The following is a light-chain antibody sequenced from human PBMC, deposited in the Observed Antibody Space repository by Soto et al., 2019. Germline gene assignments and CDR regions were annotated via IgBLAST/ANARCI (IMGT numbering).Light chain of an antibody. CDR1: QSVSSN. Sequence: EIVMTQSPATLSVSPGERAALSCRVSQSVSSNLAWYQQKPGQAPRLLIYGASTRATDIPARFSGSGSGTEFTLTISSLQSEDFAVYYCQQYNNWPWGTFGQGTKVEIK. V-gene: IGKV3-15*01. CDR2: GAS. CDR3: QQYNNWPWGT. J-gene: IGKJ1*01.